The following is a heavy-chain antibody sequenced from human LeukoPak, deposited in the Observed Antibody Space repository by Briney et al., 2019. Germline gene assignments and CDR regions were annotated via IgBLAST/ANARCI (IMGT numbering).Heavy chain of an antibody. D-gene: IGHD4-17*01. CDR2: VSGSGGST. CDR1: GFTFSSYA. CDR3: AKDKNGDYYFDY. V-gene: IGHV3-23*01. Sequence: GGSLTLSRAASGFTFSSYAMSWVRQAPGKGLEWVSAVSGSGGSTYYADSVKGRFTISRDNSKNTLYLQMNSLRAEDTAVYYCAKDKNGDYYFDYWGQGTLVTVSS. J-gene: IGHJ4*02.